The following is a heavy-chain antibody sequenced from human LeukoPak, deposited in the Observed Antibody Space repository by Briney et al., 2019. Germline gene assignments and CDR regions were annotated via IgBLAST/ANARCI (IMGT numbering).Heavy chain of an antibody. CDR2: INHSGST. V-gene: IGHV4-34*01. J-gene: IGHJ4*02. D-gene: IGHD5-18*01. CDR3: ARQRYSYGTLDY. CDR1: GGSFSGYY. Sequence: SETLSLTCAVYGGSFSGYYWSWIRQPPGKGLEWIGEINHSGSTNYSPSLKSRVTISVDTSKNQFSLKLSSVTAADTAVYYCARQRYSYGTLDYWGQGTLVTVSS.